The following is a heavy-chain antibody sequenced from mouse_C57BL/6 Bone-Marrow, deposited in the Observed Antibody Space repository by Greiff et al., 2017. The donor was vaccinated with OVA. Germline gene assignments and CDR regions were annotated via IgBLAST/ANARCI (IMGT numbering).Heavy chain of an antibody. V-gene: IGHV2-9-1*01. CDR2: IWTGGGT. D-gene: IGHD2-4*01. CDR3: AGIDYDEGAYAMDY. CDR1: GFSLTSYA. J-gene: IGHJ4*01. Sequence: VQLQQSGPGLVAPSQSLSITCTVSGFSLTSYAISWVRQPPGKGLEWLGVIWTGGGTNYNSALKSRLSISKDNSKSQVFLKMNSLQTDDTARYYCAGIDYDEGAYAMDYWGQGTSVTVSS.